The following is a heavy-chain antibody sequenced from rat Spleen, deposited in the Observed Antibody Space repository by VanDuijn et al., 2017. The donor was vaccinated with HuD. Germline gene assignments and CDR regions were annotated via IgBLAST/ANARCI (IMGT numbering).Heavy chain of an antibody. CDR3: ARAYNALGDY. D-gene: IGHD1-6*01. Sequence: EVQLVESDGGLVQPGRSLKLSCAASGFTFSDYYMAWVRQAPTKGLEWVATISYDGSSTYYRDSVKGRFTISRDNAKSTLYLQMDSLRSEDTATYDGARAYNALGDYWGQGASVTVSS. J-gene: IGHJ4*01. CDR2: ISYDGSST. CDR1: GFTFSDYY. V-gene: IGHV5-29*01.